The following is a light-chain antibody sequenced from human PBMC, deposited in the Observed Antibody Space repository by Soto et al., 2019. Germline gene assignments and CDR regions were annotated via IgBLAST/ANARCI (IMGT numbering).Light chain of an antibody. CDR2: DAS. Sequence: DIQMTQSPSTLSASVGDRVTITCRASQSISSWLAWYQQKPGKAPKLLIYDASSLESGVPSRFSASGSGTEFTLTISSLQPDDFATYYCQQYNSYSPFGQGTKVDIK. J-gene: IGKJ1*01. CDR3: QQYNSYSP. CDR1: QSISSW. V-gene: IGKV1-5*01.